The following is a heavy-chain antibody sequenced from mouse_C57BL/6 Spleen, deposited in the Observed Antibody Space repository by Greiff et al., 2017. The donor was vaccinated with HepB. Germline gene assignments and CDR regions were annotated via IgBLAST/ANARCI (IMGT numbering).Heavy chain of an antibody. CDR3: ANSDGNYVNFDC. V-gene: IGHV1-50*01. J-gene: IGHJ2*01. D-gene: IGHD2-1*01. CDR1: GYTFPSYW. Sequence: QVQLQQSGAELVKPAASLQLSCKASGYTFPSYWMQCVIQRPGQGLEWIGEIDHSDSYTNYNQKFKGKATLTVDTSSSTAYMQLSSLTSEDSAVYDCANSDGNYVNFDCWGQGTTLTVSS. CDR2: IDHSDSYT.